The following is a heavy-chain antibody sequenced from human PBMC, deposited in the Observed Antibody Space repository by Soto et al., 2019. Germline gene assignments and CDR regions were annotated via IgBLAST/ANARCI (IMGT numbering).Heavy chain of an antibody. CDR3: AKDYSSGWYDYCDF. J-gene: IGHJ4*02. V-gene: IGHV3-30*18. CDR2: ISHDGTKK. D-gene: IGHD6-19*01. CDR1: GFTFSSYA. Sequence: QVQLVESGGGVVQPGRSLRLSCTTSGFTFSSYAMHWVRQAPGKGLEWVALISHDGTKKYSADSVKGRFTISRDDFKSKLYLQMNNLRAEDTAVYYCAKDYSSGWYDYCDFWGQGTLVTVSS.